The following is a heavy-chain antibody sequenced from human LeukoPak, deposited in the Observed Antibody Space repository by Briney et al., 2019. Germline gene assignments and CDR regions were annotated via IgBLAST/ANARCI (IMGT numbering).Heavy chain of an antibody. V-gene: IGHV3-23*01. CDR2: ISGSGGST. J-gene: IGHJ4*02. Sequence: GGSLRLSCAASGFTFSSYAMSWVRQAPGKGLEWVSAISGSGGSTYYADSVKGRFTISRDNPKNTLYLHMNSLRAEDTAVYYCAKDLLTGILVYWGQGTLVTVSS. CDR3: AKDLLTGILVY. CDR1: GFTFSSYA. D-gene: IGHD2-21*02.